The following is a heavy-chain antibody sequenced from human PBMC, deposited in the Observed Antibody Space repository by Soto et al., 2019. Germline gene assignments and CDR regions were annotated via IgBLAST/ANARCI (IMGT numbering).Heavy chain of an antibody. D-gene: IGHD3-16*01. Sequence: GGSLRLSCSASGFTFSSYAMHWVRQAPGKGLEYVSAISSNGGSTYYADSVKGRFTISRDNSKNTLYLQMSSLRAEDTAVYYCVKAGGRGDRGAFDIWGQGTMVTVSS. V-gene: IGHV3-64D*09. CDR3: VKAGGRGDRGAFDI. J-gene: IGHJ3*02. CDR1: GFTFSSYA. CDR2: ISSNGGST.